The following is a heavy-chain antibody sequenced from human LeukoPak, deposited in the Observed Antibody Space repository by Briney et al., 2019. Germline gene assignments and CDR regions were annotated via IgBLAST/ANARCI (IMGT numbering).Heavy chain of an antibody. CDR3: AREGSPHYDFWSGYMDV. J-gene: IGHJ6*03. V-gene: IGHV1-8*03. CDR2: ISAYNGNT. CDR1: GGTFSSYA. D-gene: IGHD3-3*01. Sequence: ASVKVSCKASGGTFSSYAISWVRQAPGQGLEWMGWISAYNGNTNYAQKLQGRVTITRNTSISTAYMELSSLRSEDTAVYYCAREGSPHYDFWSGYMDVWGKGTTVTVSS.